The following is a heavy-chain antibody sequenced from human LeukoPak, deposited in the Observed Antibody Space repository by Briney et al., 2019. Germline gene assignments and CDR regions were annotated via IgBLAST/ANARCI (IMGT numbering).Heavy chain of an antibody. D-gene: IGHD2-21*02. Sequence: GGSLRLSCAASGFTFSSYGMHWVRQAPGKGLEWVAVIWYDGSNKYYADSVKGRFTISRDNSKNTLYLQMNSLRAEGTAVYYCASGGCGGDCYSDFDYWGQGTLVTVSS. J-gene: IGHJ4*02. V-gene: IGHV3-33*01. CDR2: IWYDGSNK. CDR3: ASGGCGGDCYSDFDY. CDR1: GFTFSSYG.